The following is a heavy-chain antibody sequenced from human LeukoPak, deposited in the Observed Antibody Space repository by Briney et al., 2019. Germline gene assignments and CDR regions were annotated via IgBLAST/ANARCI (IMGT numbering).Heavy chain of an antibody. Sequence: PSETLSLTCTVSGGSISSYYWNWLRQPPGKGLEWIGYSSYSGSTFYNPSLKSRVTISLDTSKNEFSLKLRSVTAADTAVYYCARDHGYYGMDVWGQGTTVTVSS. CDR2: SSYSGST. CDR3: ARDHGYYGMDV. J-gene: IGHJ6*02. CDR1: GGSISSYY. V-gene: IGHV4-59*01.